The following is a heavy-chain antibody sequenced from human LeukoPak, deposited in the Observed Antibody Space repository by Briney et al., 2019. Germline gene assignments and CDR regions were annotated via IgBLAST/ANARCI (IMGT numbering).Heavy chain of an antibody. D-gene: IGHD3-10*01. Sequence: SETLSLTCTVSGASISSNYWSWIRQPPGKGLEWIGYIYYSENPNYNPSLKSRVTISEDTSKNQFTLKLSSVTAADTAVYYCARDMGHLGGDYFDYWGQGSLVTVSS. CDR1: GASISSNY. J-gene: IGHJ4*02. V-gene: IGHV4-59*12. CDR3: ARDMGHLGGDYFDY. CDR2: IYYSENP.